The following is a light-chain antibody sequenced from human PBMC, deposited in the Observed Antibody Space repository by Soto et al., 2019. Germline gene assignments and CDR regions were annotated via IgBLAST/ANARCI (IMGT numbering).Light chain of an antibody. V-gene: IGLV2-14*01. CDR2: EVT. Sequence: QSALTQPASVSGSPGQSITISCTGTHSDVGGYKYVSWYQRHPGKGPQLIIFEVTHRPSGISSRFSGSKSGNTASLTISGLQADDEADYYCSSYSNSDNMMIFGGGTKLTVL. CDR1: HSDVGGYKY. J-gene: IGLJ2*01. CDR3: SSYSNSDNMMI.